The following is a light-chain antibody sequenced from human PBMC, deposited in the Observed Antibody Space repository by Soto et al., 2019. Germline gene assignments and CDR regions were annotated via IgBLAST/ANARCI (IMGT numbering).Light chain of an antibody. J-gene: IGKJ3*01. CDR2: EVS. CDR3: QYYGGSFT. V-gene: IGKV2-29*01. CDR1: QSLLHITGETF. Sequence: DVVMTQTPLSLSVAPGQPASISCKSSQSLLHITGETFLFWYLQKPGQSPQLLIYEVSTRVSGVPDRFSGSGSGTDFTLTISRLEPEDFAVYFCQYYGGSFTFGPGTKVEIK.